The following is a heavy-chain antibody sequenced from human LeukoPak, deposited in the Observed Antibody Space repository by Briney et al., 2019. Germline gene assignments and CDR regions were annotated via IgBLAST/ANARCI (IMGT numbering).Heavy chain of an antibody. CDR2: INPNSGGT. D-gene: IGHD6-19*01. J-gene: IGHJ4*02. CDR3: ARGGRRLRWEQWLVYFDY. Sequence: ASVKVSCKASGYTFTGYYMHWARQAPGQGLEWMGWINPNSGGTNYAQKFQGWVTMTRDTSISTAYMELSRLRSDDTAVYYCARGGRRLRWEQWLVYFDYWGQGTLVTVSS. CDR1: GYTFTGYY. V-gene: IGHV1-2*04.